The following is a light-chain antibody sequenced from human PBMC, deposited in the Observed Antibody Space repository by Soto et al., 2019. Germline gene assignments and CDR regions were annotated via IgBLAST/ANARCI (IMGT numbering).Light chain of an antibody. J-gene: IGKJ2*01. CDR2: DVS. V-gene: IGKV1-5*01. CDR1: QSITTW. Sequence: DIQMTQSPSTLSPSAGDRITITCRASQSITTWLAWYQQKAGKAPKLLMYDVSTLESGVPSRFSGSGSGTEFTLTISRLQPDDSATYYCQQYNSYPYTFGQGTKVDIK. CDR3: QQYNSYPYT.